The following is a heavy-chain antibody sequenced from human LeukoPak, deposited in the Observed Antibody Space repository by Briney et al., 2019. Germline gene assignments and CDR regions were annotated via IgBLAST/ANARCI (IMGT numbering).Heavy chain of an antibody. D-gene: IGHD3-3*01. CDR2: ISGSGSTT. CDR1: GFTFSSYA. J-gene: IGHJ4*02. CDR3: AKESGQYDY. V-gene: IGHV3-23*01. Sequence: GGSLRLSCAASGFTFSSYAMSWVRQAPGKGLEWVSTISGSGSTTYYADLVRGRFTISRDNSKNTLYLQMNSLRAEDTAVYYCAKESGQYDYWGQGTLVTVSS.